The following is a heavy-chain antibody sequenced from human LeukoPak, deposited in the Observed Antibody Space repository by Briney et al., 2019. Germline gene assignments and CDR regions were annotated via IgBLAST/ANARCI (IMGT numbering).Heavy chain of an antibody. CDR2: IYYSGST. D-gene: IGHD2-15*01. CDR1: GGSLSGYY. Sequence: SETLSLTCSVSGGSLSGYYWSWIQRPPGKGLEWIGYIYYSGSTNYNPSLKSRVTISVDTSKNQFSLRLSSVTAADTAVYYCARAPCSGGSCYPPDHWGQGTLVTVSS. V-gene: IGHV4-59*01. J-gene: IGHJ4*02. CDR3: ARAPCSGGSCYPPDH.